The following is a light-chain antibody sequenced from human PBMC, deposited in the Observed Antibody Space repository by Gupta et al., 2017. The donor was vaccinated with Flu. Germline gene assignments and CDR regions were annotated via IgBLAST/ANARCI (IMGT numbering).Light chain of an antibody. CDR2: QDE. CDR1: NLGNKY. Sequence: QSKTATITCTGENLGNKYTCWYQQKPGQSPVLVIYQDEKRPSGIPERFSGSNTGNTATLTISGTQAIDEADYYCQAWDSSSGVFGAGTKVTVL. J-gene: IGLJ1*01. V-gene: IGLV3-1*01. CDR3: QAWDSSSGV.